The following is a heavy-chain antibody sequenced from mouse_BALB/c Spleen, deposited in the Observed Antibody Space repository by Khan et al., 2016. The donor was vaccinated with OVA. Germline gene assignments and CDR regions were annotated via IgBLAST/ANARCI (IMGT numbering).Heavy chain of an antibody. CDR2: IDPENGNT. V-gene: IGHV14-1*02. D-gene: IGHD2-3*01. J-gene: IGHJ3*01. CDR3: GRVGYSPWFAY. CDR1: GFNIKDYY. Sequence: IQLVQSGTELVRPGAFVRLSCKASGFNIKDYYIHWVKQRPEQGLEWIGWIDPENGNTISDPKFQGKASITADTSSNTAYLQLSSLTSEDTAVXYWGRVGYSPWFAYWGQGTLVTVSA.